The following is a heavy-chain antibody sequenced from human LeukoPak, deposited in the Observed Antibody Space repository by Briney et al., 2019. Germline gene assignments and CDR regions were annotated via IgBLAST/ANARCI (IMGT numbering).Heavy chain of an antibody. J-gene: IGHJ6*02. V-gene: IGHV4-59*01. CDR3: ARTRLEGYYYYGMDV. D-gene: IGHD1-1*01. Sequence: PSETLSLTCTVSGGSISSYYWSWIRQPPGKGLEWTGYIYYSGSTNYNPSLKSRVTISVDTSKNQFSLKLSSVTAADTAVYYCARTRLEGYYYYGMDVWGQGTTVTVSS. CDR2: IYYSGST. CDR1: GGSISSYY.